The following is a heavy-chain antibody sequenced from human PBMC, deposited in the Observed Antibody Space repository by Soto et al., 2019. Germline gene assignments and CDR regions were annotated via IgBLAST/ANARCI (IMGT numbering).Heavy chain of an antibody. J-gene: IGHJ4*02. V-gene: IGHV4-39*01. Sequence: SETLSLTCTVSGGSISSGGYYWSWIRQHPGKGLEWIGCIYYSGSTYYNPSLKSRVTISVDTSKNQFSLKLSSVTAADTAVYYCARQGVYGDYLLDYWGQGTLVTVSS. D-gene: IGHD4-17*01. CDR1: GGSISSGGYY. CDR2: IYYSGST. CDR3: ARQGVYGDYLLDY.